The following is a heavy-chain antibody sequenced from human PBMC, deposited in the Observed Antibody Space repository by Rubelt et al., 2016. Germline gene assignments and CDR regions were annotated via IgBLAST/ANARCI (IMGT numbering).Heavy chain of an antibody. CDR2: INHSGST. CDR1: GGSFSGYY. CDR3: ARELEPHWFDP. Sequence: QVQLQQWGAGLLKPSETLSLTCAVYGGSFSGYYWSWIRQPPGKGLEWIGEINHSGSTNYNPSLKMRVTLSVDTAKNQCSLRLSSVTAADTAVYYCARELEPHWFDPWGQGTLVTVSS. J-gene: IGHJ5*02. V-gene: IGHV4-34*01. D-gene: IGHD1-14*01.